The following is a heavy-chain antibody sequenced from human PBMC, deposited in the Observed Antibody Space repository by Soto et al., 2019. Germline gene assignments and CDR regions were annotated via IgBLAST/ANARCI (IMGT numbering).Heavy chain of an antibody. CDR2: IYPGDSDT. CDR3: ARGYCSGGSCYPPYYYYYYMDG. J-gene: IGHJ6*03. Sequence: GESLKISCKGSGYSFTSYWIGWVRQMPGKGLEWMGIIYPGDSDTRYSPSFQGQVTISADKSISTAYLQWSSLKASDTAMYYCARGYCSGGSCYPPYYYYYYMDGWGKGITVTVSS. D-gene: IGHD2-15*01. CDR1: GYSFTSYW. V-gene: IGHV5-51*01.